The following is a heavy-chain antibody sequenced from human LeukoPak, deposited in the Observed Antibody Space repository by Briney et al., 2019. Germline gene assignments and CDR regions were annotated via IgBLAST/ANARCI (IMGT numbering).Heavy chain of an antibody. V-gene: IGHV4-34*01. J-gene: IGHJ4*02. Sequence: TLSLTCAVYGGSFSGYYWSWIRQPPGKGLEWIGEINHSGSTNYNPSLKSRVTISVDTSKNQFSLKLSSVTAADTAVYYCARDRYSSGWYPSFDYWGQGTLVTVSS. CDR2: INHSGST. CDR1: GGSFSGYY. D-gene: IGHD6-19*01. CDR3: ARDRYSSGWYPSFDY.